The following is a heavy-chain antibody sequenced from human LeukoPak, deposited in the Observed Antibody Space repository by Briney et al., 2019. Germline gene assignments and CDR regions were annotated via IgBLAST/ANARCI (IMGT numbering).Heavy chain of an antibody. Sequence: SETLSLTCTVSGGSISSSSYYWGWIRQPPGKGLEWIGSIYYSGSTYYNPSLKSRVTISVDTSKNQFSLKLSSVTAADTAVYYCARHGSDYDFWSGYPDGWFDPWGQGTLVTVSS. D-gene: IGHD3-3*01. CDR2: IYYSGST. V-gene: IGHV4-39*01. CDR1: GGSISSSSYY. J-gene: IGHJ5*02. CDR3: ARHGSDYDFWSGYPDGWFDP.